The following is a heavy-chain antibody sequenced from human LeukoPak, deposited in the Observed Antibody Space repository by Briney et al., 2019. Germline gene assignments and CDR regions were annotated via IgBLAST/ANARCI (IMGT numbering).Heavy chain of an antibody. CDR3: ARDLGNIVGATLFDY. CDR1: GGSISSYY. CDR2: IYISGNT. D-gene: IGHD1-26*01. V-gene: IGHV4-4*07. J-gene: IGHJ4*02. Sequence: PSETLSLTCTVSGGSISSYYWSWIRQPAGKGLEWIGRIYISGNTNYNPSLKSRVTMSVDTSKNQFSLKLSSVTAADTAVYYCARDLGNIVGATLFDYWGQGTLVSVSS.